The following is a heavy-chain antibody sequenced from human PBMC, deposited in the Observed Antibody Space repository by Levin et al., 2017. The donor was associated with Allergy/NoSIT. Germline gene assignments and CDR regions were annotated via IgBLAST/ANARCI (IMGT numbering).Heavy chain of an antibody. V-gene: IGHV3-7*01. CDR2: IKRDASEK. CDR3: VRDTQPDDFWVAQGIYYYYGLDV. D-gene: IGHD3-3*01. Sequence: LSLTCAASGFTFSRYWMTWVRQAPGKGLEWVANIKRDASEKYYVDSVKGRFTISRDNAKDSMYLQMNSLRVEDTAVYYCVRDTQPDDFWVAQGIYYYYGLDVWGQGTTVIVSS. J-gene: IGHJ6*02. CDR1: GFTFSRYW.